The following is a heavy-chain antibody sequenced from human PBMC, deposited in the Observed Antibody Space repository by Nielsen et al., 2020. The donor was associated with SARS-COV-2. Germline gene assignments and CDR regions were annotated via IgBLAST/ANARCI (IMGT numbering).Heavy chain of an antibody. CDR2: IYFSGNT. J-gene: IGHJ6*01. CDR3: AKSLPASAASGVDV. D-gene: IGHD6-13*01. Sequence: SETLSLTCSVSGGSVRSPNYYWAWIRQPPGKPLEWIGNIYFSGNTQYNPSLKSRVAISVDASKNQFSLNLRSVTAADTAIYYCAKSLPASAASGVDVWGRGTTVIVPS. V-gene: IGHV4-39*07. CDR1: GGSVRSPNYY.